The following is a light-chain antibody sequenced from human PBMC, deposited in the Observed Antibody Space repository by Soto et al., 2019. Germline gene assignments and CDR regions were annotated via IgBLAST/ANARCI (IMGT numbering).Light chain of an antibody. V-gene: IGLV1-44*01. J-gene: IGLJ2*01. CDR1: SSNIGDNT. CDR2: SND. Sequence: QSVLTQPPSASGTPGQSVTISCSGSSSNIGDNTVNWYQQLPGTAPKLLIDSNDQRWSGVPDRFSASKSGTSASLAISGLQSEDEADYYCAVWDDSLDGVVFGGGTKLTVL. CDR3: AVWDDSLDGVV.